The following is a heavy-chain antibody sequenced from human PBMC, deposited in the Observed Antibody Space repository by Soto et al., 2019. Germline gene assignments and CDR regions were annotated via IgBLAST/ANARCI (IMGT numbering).Heavy chain of an antibody. CDR2: IYYSGST. J-gene: IGHJ4*02. V-gene: IGHV4-59*01. D-gene: IGHD5-18*01. CDR3: ARGDTYFNY. Sequence: SVTLSLTCTVSGGAISSYCWSWLQQPPGKGLDWIGYIYYSGSTNYNPSLKSRVTMSVYTSKNQFPLRLTSVTAADTDEHYGARGDTYFNYWGQGTLVTVSS. CDR1: GGAISSYC.